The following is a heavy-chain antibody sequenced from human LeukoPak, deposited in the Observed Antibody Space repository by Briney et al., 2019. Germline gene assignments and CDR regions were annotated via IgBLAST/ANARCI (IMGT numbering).Heavy chain of an antibody. CDR2: IIPIFGTT. D-gene: IGHD3-10*01. CDR3: ARDPSTLYGSGSYYDY. J-gene: IGHJ4*02. CDR1: GGTFSSYA. V-gene: IGHV1-69*13. Sequence: GASVKVSCKASGGTFSSYAISWVRQAPGQGLEWMGGIIPIFGTTNYAQKFQGRVSITADESTSTAYMELSSLRSEDTAVYYCARDPSTLYGSGSYYDYWGQGTLVTVSS.